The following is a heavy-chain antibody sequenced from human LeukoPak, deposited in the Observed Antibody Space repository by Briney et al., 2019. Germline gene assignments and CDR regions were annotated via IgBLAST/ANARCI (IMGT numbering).Heavy chain of an antibody. CDR2: INHSGNS. D-gene: IGHD5-24*01. J-gene: IGHJ5*02. CDR1: GGSFSAYY. CDR3: ARKRRDGYNYHWFDP. Sequence: SETLSLTCAVYGGSFSAYYWSWIRQPPGKGLEWIGEINHSGNSNYNPSLKSRVTISVDTSKNQFSLKLSSVTAADTAVYYCARKRRDGYNYHWFDPWGQGTLVTVSS. V-gene: IGHV4-34*01.